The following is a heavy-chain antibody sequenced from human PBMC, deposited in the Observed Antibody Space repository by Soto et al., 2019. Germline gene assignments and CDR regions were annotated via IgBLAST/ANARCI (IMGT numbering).Heavy chain of an antibody. CDR2: IWYDGSKK. CDR1: GFTFSTYG. J-gene: IGHJ4*02. D-gene: IGHD1-26*01. V-gene: IGHV3-30*19. CDR3: ARDLVGASDY. Sequence: PGGSLRLSCAASGFTFSTYGIHWVRQAPGKGLEWLAVIWYDGSKKYYADSVKGRFTISRGNSKNTLYLQMNSLRAEDTAVYYCARDLVGASDYWGQGTLVTVS.